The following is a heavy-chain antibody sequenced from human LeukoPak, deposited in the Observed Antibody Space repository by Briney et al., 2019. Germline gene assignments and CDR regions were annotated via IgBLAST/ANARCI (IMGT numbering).Heavy chain of an antibody. CDR2: IQSDGSDQ. CDR1: GFTFSSYG. Sequence: GGSLRLSCAASGFTFSSYGMHWVRQAPGKGLEWVAFIQSDGSDQYYAESVKGRLSISRDNSKNTLYLQMNSLRTEDTAVYYCAKRDGYNSGPFDYWGQGTLVTVSS. CDR3: AKRDGYNSGPFDY. D-gene: IGHD5-24*01. J-gene: IGHJ4*02. V-gene: IGHV3-30*02.